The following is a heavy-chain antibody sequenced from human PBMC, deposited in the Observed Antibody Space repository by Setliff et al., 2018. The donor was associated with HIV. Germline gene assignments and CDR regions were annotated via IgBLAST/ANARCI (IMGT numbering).Heavy chain of an antibody. Sequence: PSETLSLTCSVSGGSIRSGSYYWSWIRQPAGKGLEWIGHIYSTGGTRYNHSLESRLTILVDTSRNQFSLNLSSVTAADTAVYYCARAAYSGTYVWEPATDLWGRGTLVTVSS. J-gene: IGHJ2*01. V-gene: IGHV4-61*09. CDR1: GGSIRSGSYY. CDR3: ARAAYSGTYVWEPATDL. CDR2: IYSTGGT. D-gene: IGHD1-26*01.